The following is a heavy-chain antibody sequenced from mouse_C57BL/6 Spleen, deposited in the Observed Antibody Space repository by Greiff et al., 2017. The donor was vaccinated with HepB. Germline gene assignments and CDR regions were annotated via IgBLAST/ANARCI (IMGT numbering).Heavy chain of an antibody. CDR2: IDPENGDT. J-gene: IGHJ2*01. V-gene: IGHV14-4*01. CDR3: TTGLRYFDY. CDR1: GFNIKDDY. Sequence: EVKLQQSGAELVRPGASVKLSCTASGFNIKDDYMHWVKQRPEQGLEWIGWIDPENGDTEYASKFQGKATITADTSSNTAYLQLSSLTSEDTAVYYCTTGLRYFDYWGQGTTLTVSS. D-gene: IGHD3-1*01.